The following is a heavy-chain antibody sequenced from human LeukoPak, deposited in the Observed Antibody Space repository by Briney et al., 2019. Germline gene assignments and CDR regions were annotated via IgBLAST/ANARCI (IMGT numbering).Heavy chain of an antibody. V-gene: IGHV3-23*01. CDR3: AKESYSSSFDY. Sequence: GGSLRLSCAASGFTFSSYAMSWVRQAPGKGLEWVSAISGSGGSTYYADSVKGRFTISRDNSKNTVYLQMNGLRAEDTALYYCAKESYSSSFDYWGQGTLVTVSS. CDR2: ISGSGGST. J-gene: IGHJ4*02. D-gene: IGHD6-13*01. CDR1: GFTFSSYA.